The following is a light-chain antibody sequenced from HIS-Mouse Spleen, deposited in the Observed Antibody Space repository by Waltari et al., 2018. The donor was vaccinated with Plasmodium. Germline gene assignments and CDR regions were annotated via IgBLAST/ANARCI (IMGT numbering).Light chain of an antibody. Sequence: QLVLTQSPSASASLGASVKLTCTLSSGHSSYAIAWHQQQPEKGPRYLMKLNSDGSHSKGEGIPDRFSGSSSGAERYLTISRLQAEDEADYYCQTWGTGMGVFGGGTKLTVL. J-gene: IGLJ2*01. CDR1: SGHSSYA. CDR3: QTWGTGMGV. V-gene: IGLV4-69*01. CDR2: LNSDGSH.